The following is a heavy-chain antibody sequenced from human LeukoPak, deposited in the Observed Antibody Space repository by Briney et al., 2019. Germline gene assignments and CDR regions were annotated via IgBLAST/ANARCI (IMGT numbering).Heavy chain of an antibody. CDR3: ARGSSQLEPFDY. D-gene: IGHD6-6*01. Sequence: PSETLSLTCTVSGGSFSNYYWSWIRLPAGKGLEWIGRIYTSGSTNYNPSLKSRIAMSVDTSKNQFSLKLSSVTAADTAVYYCARGSSQLEPFDYWGQGTLVTVSS. J-gene: IGHJ4*02. CDR1: GGSFSNYY. CDR2: IYTSGST. V-gene: IGHV4-4*07.